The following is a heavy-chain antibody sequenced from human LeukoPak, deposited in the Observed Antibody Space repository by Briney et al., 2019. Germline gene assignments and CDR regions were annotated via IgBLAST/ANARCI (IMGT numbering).Heavy chain of an antibody. V-gene: IGHV1-2*06. D-gene: IGHD3-3*01. CDR2: INPNSGYT. J-gene: IGHJ6*02. CDR1: GYTFTGYY. Sequence: ASVKFSCKASGYTFTGYYVHWVRQAPGQGLKWMGRINPNSGYTNYAQKFQRRVTMTRDTSISPAYMERSRLRSDDTAVYYCARVFGVYGMAVWGQATTVTVS. CDR3: ARVFGVYGMAV.